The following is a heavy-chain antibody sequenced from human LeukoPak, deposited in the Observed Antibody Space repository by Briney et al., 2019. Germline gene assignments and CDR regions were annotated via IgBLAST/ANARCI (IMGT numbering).Heavy chain of an antibody. CDR3: AATVTTSYYWYFDL. Sequence: GGSLRLSCAASGFTFSSYGVHWVRQAPGKGLEWVAVIWYDGSNKYYADSVKGRFTISRDNSKNTLYLQMNSLRAEDTAVYYGAATVTTSYYWYFDLWGRGTLVTVSS. CDR1: GFTFSSYG. D-gene: IGHD4-17*01. CDR2: IWYDGSNK. J-gene: IGHJ2*01. V-gene: IGHV3-33*01.